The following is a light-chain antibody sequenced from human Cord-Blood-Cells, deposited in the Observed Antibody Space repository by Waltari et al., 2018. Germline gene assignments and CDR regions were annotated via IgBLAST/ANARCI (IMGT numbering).Light chain of an antibody. V-gene: IGLV2-23*01. Sequence: QSALTQPAPVSGSPGQSITIPCPGTSSDVGSYNLVSWYQQHPGKAPKLMIYEGSKRPSGVSNRFSGSKSGNTASLTISGLQAEDEADYYCCSYAGSVVFGGGTKLTVL. CDR3: CSYAGSVV. CDR2: EGS. CDR1: SSDVGSYNL. J-gene: IGLJ2*01.